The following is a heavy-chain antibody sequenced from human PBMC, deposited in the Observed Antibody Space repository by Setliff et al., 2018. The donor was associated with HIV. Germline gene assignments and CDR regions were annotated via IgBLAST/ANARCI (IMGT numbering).Heavy chain of an antibody. D-gene: IGHD5-18*01. CDR3: ARGSRGYSYAYYYYYMDV. CDR1: GGSISSYY. V-gene: IGHV4-59*13. Sequence: SETLSLTCTVSGGSISSYYWSWIRQPPRKGLEWIGYIYYSGSTNYNPSLKSRVTISVDTSKNQFSLKLSSVTAADTAVYYCARGSRGYSYAYYYYYMDVWGKGTTVTVSS. J-gene: IGHJ6*03. CDR2: IYYSGST.